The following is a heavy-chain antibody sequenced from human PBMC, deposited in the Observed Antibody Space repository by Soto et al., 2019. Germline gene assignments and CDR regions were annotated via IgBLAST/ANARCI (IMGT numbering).Heavy chain of an antibody. Sequence: SETLSLTCTVSGGSISSYYWSWIRQPPGKGLEWIGYIYYSGSTNYNPSLKSRVTISVDTSKNQFSLKLSSVTAADTAVYYCASAPYYDFWSGYYTGLDYCGQGTLVTVSS. J-gene: IGHJ4*02. CDR1: GGSISSYY. CDR3: ASAPYYDFWSGYYTGLDY. CDR2: IYYSGST. D-gene: IGHD3-3*01. V-gene: IGHV4-59*01.